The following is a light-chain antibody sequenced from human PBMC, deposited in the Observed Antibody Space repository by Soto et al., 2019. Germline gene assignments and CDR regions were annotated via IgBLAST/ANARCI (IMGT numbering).Light chain of an antibody. J-gene: IGKJ1*01. CDR3: QQYSRYWT. Sequence: DIPMTQSPSTLSASVGDRVTITCRASQTIRTWLAWYQHKPGQAPKLLIYKASSLESGVPSRFSGSGSGTEFTLTISRLVPDDFAAYYCQQYSRYWTSGQGTKVEIK. V-gene: IGKV1-5*03. CDR1: QTIRTW. CDR2: KAS.